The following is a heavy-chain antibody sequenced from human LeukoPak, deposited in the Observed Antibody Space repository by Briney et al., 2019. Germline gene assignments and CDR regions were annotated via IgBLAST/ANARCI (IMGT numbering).Heavy chain of an antibody. CDR3: AKDLYSGSYYPFDY. CDR1: GFTFNTYG. D-gene: IGHD1-26*01. V-gene: IGHV3-23*01. J-gene: IGHJ4*02. CDR2: ITEFGGST. Sequence: PGGSLRLSCAASGFTFNTYGLNWVRQAPGKGLEWVSSITEFGGSTYYADSVRGRFTVSRDNSKNTLYLQMNSLRAEDMAVYYCAKDLYSGSYYPFDYWGQGTLVTVSS.